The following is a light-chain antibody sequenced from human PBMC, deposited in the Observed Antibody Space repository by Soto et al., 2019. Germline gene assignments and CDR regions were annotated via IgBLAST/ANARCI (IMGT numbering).Light chain of an antibody. CDR2: DVS. J-gene: IGLJ3*02. V-gene: IGLV2-11*01. CDR1: SSDVGGYNY. CDR3: CSYARGSRA. Sequence: QSALTQPRSVSGSPGQSVTISCTGTSSDVGGYNYVSWYQQRPGKAPKLMIYDVSKRPSGVPDRFSGSKSGNTASLTISVLQAEDEADYYCCSYARGSRAFGGGTNVTVL.